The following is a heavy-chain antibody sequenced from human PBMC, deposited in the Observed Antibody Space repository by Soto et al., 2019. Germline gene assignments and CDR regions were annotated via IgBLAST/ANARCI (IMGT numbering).Heavy chain of an antibody. CDR1: GFTFSSSA. J-gene: IGHJ5*02. V-gene: IGHV3-21*06. CDR3: AKGTRYCSGGSCLAES. CDR2: IGDSGSYI. D-gene: IGHD2-15*01. Sequence: EVQLEESGGSLVKPGGSLRLSCAASGFTFSSSAMQWIRQTPGQGLEWVSDIGDSGSYIHYADSVQGRFTISRDNAKNSLYLQMNSLTVEDTAVYYCAKGTRYCSGGSCLAESWGQGTLVTVSS.